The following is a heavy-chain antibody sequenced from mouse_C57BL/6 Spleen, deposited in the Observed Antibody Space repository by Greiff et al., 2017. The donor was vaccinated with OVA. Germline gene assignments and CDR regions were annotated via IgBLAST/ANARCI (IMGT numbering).Heavy chain of an antibody. Sequence: DVMLVESGEGLVKPGGSLKLSCAASGFTFSSYAMSWVRQTPEKRLEWVAYISSGGDYIYYADTVKGRFTISRDNARNTLYLQMSSLKSEDTAMYYCTRDRDGYWAMDYWGQGTSVTVSS. CDR2: ISSGGDYI. V-gene: IGHV5-9-1*02. D-gene: IGHD2-14*01. J-gene: IGHJ4*01. CDR1: GFTFSSYA. CDR3: TRDRDGYWAMDY.